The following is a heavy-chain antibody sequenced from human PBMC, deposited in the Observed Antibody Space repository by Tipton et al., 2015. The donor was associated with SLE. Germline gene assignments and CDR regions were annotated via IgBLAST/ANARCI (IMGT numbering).Heavy chain of an antibody. V-gene: IGHV4-61*02. Sequence: TLSLTCTVSGGSISSGSYYWSWIRQPAGKGLEWIGRIYTSGSTNYNPSLKSRVTMSVDTSKNQFSLKLNSVTAADTAVYYCARPTAYEPGGFDLWGRGTLVTVSS. CDR1: GGSISSGSYY. J-gene: IGHJ2*01. CDR3: ARPTAYEPGGFDL. CDR2: IYTSGST. D-gene: IGHD3-3*01.